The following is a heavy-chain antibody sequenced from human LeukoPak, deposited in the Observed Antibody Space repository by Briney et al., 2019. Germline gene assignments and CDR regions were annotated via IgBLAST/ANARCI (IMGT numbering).Heavy chain of an antibody. Sequence: GASVKVSCKASGYTFTSYGISWVRQAPGQGLEWMGWISAYNGNTNYAQKLQGRVTMTTDTSTSTAYMELRSLRSDDTAVYYCARDESRFLEWLLGLQYYYYGMDVWGQGTTVTVSS. V-gene: IGHV1-18*01. J-gene: IGHJ6*02. CDR2: ISAYNGNT. CDR1: GYTFTSYG. CDR3: ARDESRFLEWLLGLQYYYYGMDV. D-gene: IGHD3-3*01.